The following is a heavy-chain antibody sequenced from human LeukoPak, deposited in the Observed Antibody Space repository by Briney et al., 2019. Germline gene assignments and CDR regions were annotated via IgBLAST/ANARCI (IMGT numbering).Heavy chain of an antibody. CDR2: IIPIFGTA. V-gene: IGHV1-69*13. J-gene: IGHJ4*02. CDR1: GGTFSSYA. CDR3: ARSAGSYYFGYFDY. Sequence: ASVKVSCKASGGTFSSYAISWVRQAPGQGLEWMGGIIPIFGTANYAQKFQGRVTITADESTSTAYMELSSLRSGDTAVYYCARSAGSYYFGYFDYWGQGTLVTVSS. D-gene: IGHD1-26*01.